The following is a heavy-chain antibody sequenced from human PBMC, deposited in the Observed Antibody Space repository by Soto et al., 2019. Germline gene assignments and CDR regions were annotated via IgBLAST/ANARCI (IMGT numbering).Heavy chain of an antibody. Sequence: AASVKVSCKASGYTFTNYAMHWVRQAPGQRLEWMGWINAGNGNTKYSQKFQGRVTVTRDTSASTAYMELSSLRSEDTAVYYCAISSPTVVYGMDVWGQGTTVTVSS. J-gene: IGHJ6*02. D-gene: IGHD6-6*01. V-gene: IGHV1-3*01. CDR3: AISSPTVVYGMDV. CDR2: INAGNGNT. CDR1: GYTFTNYA.